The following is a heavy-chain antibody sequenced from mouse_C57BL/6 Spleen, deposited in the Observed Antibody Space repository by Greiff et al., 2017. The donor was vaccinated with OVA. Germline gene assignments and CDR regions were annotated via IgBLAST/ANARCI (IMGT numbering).Heavy chain of an antibody. D-gene: IGHD1-1*01. J-gene: IGHJ2*01. CDR1: GYTFTSYW. Sequence: QVQLQQPGAELVRPGTSVKLSCKASGYTFTSYWMHWVKQRPGQGLEWIGVIDPSDSYTNYNQKFKGKATLTVDTSSSTAYMQLSSLTSEDSAVYYCAVPSTTVHYFDYWGQGTTLTVSS. CDR3: AVPSTTVHYFDY. CDR2: IDPSDSYT. V-gene: IGHV1-59*01.